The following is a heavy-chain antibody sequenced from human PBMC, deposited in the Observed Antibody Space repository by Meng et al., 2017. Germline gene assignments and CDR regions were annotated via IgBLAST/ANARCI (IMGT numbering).Heavy chain of an antibody. J-gene: IGHJ4*02. CDR1: GGSISSGGYY. CDR2: IYYSGST. Sequence: VQLKESGPGLVKPSQTMSLTCPVSGGSISSGGYYWSWLRQHPGKGLEWIGYIYYSGSTYYNPSLKSRVTISVDTSKNQFSLKLSSVTDADTAVYYCARGSYYGSGDYWGQGTLVTVSS. CDR3: ARGSYYGSGDY. D-gene: IGHD3-10*01. V-gene: IGHV4-31*03.